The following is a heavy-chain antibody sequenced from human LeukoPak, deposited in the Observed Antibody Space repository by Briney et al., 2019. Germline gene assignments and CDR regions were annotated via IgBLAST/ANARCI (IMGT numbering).Heavy chain of an antibody. J-gene: IGHJ4*02. CDR2: INPNSGGT. CDR1: GYTFTGYY. CDR3: ARVQTKYSSSWYFLGY. V-gene: IGHV1-2*02. Sequence: GASVKVSCKASGYTFTGYYIHWVRQAPGQGLEWMGWINPNSGGTNYAQKFQGRVTMTRDTFISTAYMELSRLRSDDTAVYYCARVQTKYSSSWYFLGYWGQGTLVTVSS. D-gene: IGHD6-13*01.